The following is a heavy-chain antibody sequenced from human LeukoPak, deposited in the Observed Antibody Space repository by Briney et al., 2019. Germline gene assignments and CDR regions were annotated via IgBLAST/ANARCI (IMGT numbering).Heavy chain of an antibody. D-gene: IGHD5-18*01. Sequence: GESLKISFKGSGYRFTSYWIGWVRPMPGKGLEWMGIIYPGDSDTRYSPSFQGQVTISADKSISTAYLQWSSLKASDTAMYFCARRAGDTAMVDYWGQGTLVTVCS. CDR3: ARRAGDTAMVDY. V-gene: IGHV5-51*01. CDR1: GYRFTSYW. J-gene: IGHJ4*02. CDR2: IYPGDSDT.